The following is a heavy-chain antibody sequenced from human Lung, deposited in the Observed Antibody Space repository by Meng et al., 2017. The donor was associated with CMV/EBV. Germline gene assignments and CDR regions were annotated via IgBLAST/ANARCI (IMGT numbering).Heavy chain of an antibody. Sequence: SCAASGFTFSGYWMNWVRQTPGKGLEWVANIKQDGSDKYYADSVKGRFTISRDKAENSLYLQMNSLRAEDTAIYYCARGGPCSNGVCSDYGMDVXGQGXTVTVSS. CDR3: ARGGPCSNGVCSDYGMDV. J-gene: IGHJ6*02. CDR2: IKQDGSDK. CDR1: GFTFSGYW. D-gene: IGHD2-8*01. V-gene: IGHV3-7*01.